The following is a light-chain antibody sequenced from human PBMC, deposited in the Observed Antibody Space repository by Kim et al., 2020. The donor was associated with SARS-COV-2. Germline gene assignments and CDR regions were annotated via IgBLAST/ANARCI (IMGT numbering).Light chain of an antibody. J-gene: IGLJ2*01. V-gene: IGLV3-21*04. Sequence: SYELTQPPSVSVAPGETASIACGGYNIGSKSVHWYQQRPGQAPVLVINYDSDLPSGIPERFSGSNSGNTATLTISRVEVGDEADYYCQVWDSSSDVVFGGGTQLTVL. CDR2: YDS. CDR3: QVWDSSSDVV. CDR1: NIGSKS.